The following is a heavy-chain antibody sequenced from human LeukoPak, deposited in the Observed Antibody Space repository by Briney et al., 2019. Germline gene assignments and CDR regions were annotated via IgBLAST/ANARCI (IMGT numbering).Heavy chain of an antibody. J-gene: IGHJ5*02. D-gene: IGHD3-22*01. CDR3: ARDRLVGYYYDSSGYYP. Sequence: ASVKVSCKASGYTFTSYGISWVRQAPGQGLEWMGWISAYNGNTNYAQKLQDRVTMTTDTSTSTAYMELRSLRSDDTAVYYCARDRLVGYYYDSSGYYPFGQGTLVTVSS. CDR1: GYTFTSYG. V-gene: IGHV1-18*01. CDR2: ISAYNGNT.